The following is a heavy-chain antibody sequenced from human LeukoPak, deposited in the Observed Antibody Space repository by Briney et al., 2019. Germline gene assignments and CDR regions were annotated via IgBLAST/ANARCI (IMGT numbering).Heavy chain of an antibody. Sequence: SETLSLTCTVSGGSISSGGYYWSWIRQHPGKGLEWIGYIYYSGSTYYNPSLKSRVTISVDTSKNQFSLKLSSLTAANTAVYYCARAITMVRGVIIGWFDPWGQGTLVTVSS. J-gene: IGHJ5*02. CDR1: GGSISSGGYY. D-gene: IGHD3-10*01. V-gene: IGHV4-31*03. CDR3: ARAITMVRGVIIGWFDP. CDR2: IYYSGST.